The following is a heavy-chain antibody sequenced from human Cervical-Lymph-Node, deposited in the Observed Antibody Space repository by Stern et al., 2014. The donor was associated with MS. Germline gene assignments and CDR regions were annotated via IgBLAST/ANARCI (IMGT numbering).Heavy chain of an antibody. D-gene: IGHD3-9*01. CDR2: IIPIFGTD. J-gene: IGHJ4*02. CDR1: GVTFSSYA. V-gene: IGHV1-69*01. Sequence: QVQLVESGAEVKKPGSSVKVSCKASGVTFSSYAISWVRQAPGQGLEWMGGIIPIFGTDHYAENLQGSITITADETQSIAYMGGIIPCFVTAHYAENLQGRITISADESSSTVYMEVSSLRSEDTAVYYCARDSVDTAMDQWGQGTLVTVSS. CDR3: LQGRITISADESSSTVYMEVSSLRSEDTAVYYCARDSVDTAMDQ.